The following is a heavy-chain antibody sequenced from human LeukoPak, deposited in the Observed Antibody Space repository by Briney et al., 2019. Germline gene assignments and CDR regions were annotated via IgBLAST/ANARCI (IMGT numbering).Heavy chain of an antibody. CDR2: ISTDGSST. V-gene: IGHV3-74*01. CDR3: VREYSSSSGRAFDI. CDR1: GFTFSSYW. D-gene: IGHD6-6*01. Sequence: GGSLRLSCAASGFTFSSYWMHWVRQAPGKGLVWVSRISTDGSSTNSADSVKGRFTISRDNAKNTLYLQTNSLRAEDTAVYYCVREYSSSSGRAFDIWGQGTMVTVSP. J-gene: IGHJ3*02.